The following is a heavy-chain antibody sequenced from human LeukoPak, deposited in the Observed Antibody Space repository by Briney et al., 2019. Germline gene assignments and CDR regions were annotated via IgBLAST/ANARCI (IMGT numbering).Heavy chain of an antibody. Sequence: PGGSLRLSCAASGFTFSSYGMHWVSQAPGKGLEWVAVISYDGSNKYYADSVKGRFTISRDNSKNTLYLQMNSLRAEDTAVYYCAKDKQLGDYGMDVWGQGTTVTVSS. CDR1: GFTFSSYG. J-gene: IGHJ6*02. D-gene: IGHD6-6*01. V-gene: IGHV3-30*18. CDR2: ISYDGSNK. CDR3: AKDKQLGDYGMDV.